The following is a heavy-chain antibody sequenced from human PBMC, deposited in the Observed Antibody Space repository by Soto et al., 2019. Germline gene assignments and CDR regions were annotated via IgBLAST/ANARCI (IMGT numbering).Heavy chain of an antibody. Sequence: QVQLVQSGAEVKKPGASVKVSCKASGYTFTSYDITWVRRAPGQGLEWMGWISTYNDNTNYAQNLQGRVTMTTDTSTSTAYMDLRSLRSDDTAVYYCARHFDRNAFDIWGQGTMVTVSS. V-gene: IGHV1-18*01. CDR3: ARHFDRNAFDI. D-gene: IGHD3-9*01. CDR2: ISTYNDNT. CDR1: GYTFTSYD. J-gene: IGHJ3*02.